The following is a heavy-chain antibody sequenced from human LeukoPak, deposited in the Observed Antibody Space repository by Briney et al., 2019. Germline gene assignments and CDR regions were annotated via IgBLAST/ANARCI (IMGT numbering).Heavy chain of an antibody. Sequence: SQTLSLTCTVSGGSISSGEYYWGWIRQPPGKGLEWIVYIYYSGSTYYNPSLKSRVTISVDTSKNQFSLKLSSVTAADTAVYYCARSAYYFVHFDYWGQGTLVTVSS. CDR2: IYYSGST. CDR1: GGSISSGEYY. D-gene: IGHD3-22*01. V-gene: IGHV4-30-4*01. J-gene: IGHJ4*02. CDR3: ARSAYYFVHFDY.